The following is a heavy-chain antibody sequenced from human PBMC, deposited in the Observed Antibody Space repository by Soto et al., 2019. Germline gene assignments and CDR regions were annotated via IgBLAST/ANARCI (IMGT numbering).Heavy chain of an antibody. D-gene: IGHD6-13*01. CDR3: ARHQGSGSWYHYYYYMDV. V-gene: IGHV4-59*08. CDR1: GGSISSYY. J-gene: IGHJ6*03. CDR2: IYYSGST. Sequence: SETLSLTCTVSGGSISSYYWSWIRQPPGKGLEWIGYIYYSGSTNYNPSLKSRVTISVDTSKNQFSLKLSSVTAADTAVYYCARHQGSGSWYHYYYYMDVWGKGTTVTVSS.